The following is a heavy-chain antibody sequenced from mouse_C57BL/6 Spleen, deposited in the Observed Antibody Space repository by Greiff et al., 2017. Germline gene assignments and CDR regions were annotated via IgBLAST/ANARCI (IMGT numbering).Heavy chain of an antibody. V-gene: IGHV5-17*01. D-gene: IGHD2-5*01. Sequence: EVMLVESGGGLVKPGGSLKLSCAASGFTFSDYGMHWVRQAPGKGLEWVAYISSGSSTIYYADTVKGRFTISRDNAKNTLFLQMTSLRSEDTAMYYCARSNYVDYAMDYWGQGTSVTVSS. J-gene: IGHJ4*01. CDR3: ARSNYVDYAMDY. CDR1: GFTFSDYG. CDR2: ISSGSSTI.